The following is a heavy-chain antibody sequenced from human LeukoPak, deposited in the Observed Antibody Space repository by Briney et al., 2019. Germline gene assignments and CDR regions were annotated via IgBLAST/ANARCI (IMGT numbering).Heavy chain of an antibody. CDR2: IIPILGIA. Sequence: ASAKVSCKASGGTFSSYTISWVRQAPGQGLEWMGRIIPILGIANYAQKFQGRVTITADKSTSTAYMELSSLRSEDTAVYYCASSGFGDGYNFDYWGQGTLVTVSS. CDR1: GGTFSSYT. CDR3: ASSGFGDGYNFDY. J-gene: IGHJ4*02. D-gene: IGHD5-24*01. V-gene: IGHV1-69*02.